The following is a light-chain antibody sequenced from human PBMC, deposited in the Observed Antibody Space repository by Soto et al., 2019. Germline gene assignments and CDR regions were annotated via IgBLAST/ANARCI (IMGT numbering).Light chain of an antibody. CDR3: CSYAGSYSFYV. Sequence: LTQPRSVSGSPGQSVTISCTGTSSDVAAYDYVTWYQQHPGKAPKLMIYDVTKRPSGVPDRFSGSRSGNTASLTISGLQAEDEADYYCCSYAGSYSFYVFGSGTKVTVL. J-gene: IGLJ1*01. CDR2: DVT. V-gene: IGLV2-11*01. CDR1: SSDVAAYDY.